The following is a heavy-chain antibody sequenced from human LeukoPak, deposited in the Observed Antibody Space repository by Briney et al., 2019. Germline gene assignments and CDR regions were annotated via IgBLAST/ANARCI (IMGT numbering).Heavy chain of an antibody. D-gene: IGHD2-2*01. CDR1: GYTFTSYG. J-gene: IGHJ6*02. CDR3: ARDSRGDVVVPAAIYYYGMDV. Sequence: ASVKVSCKASGYTFTSYGISWGRQAPGRWLEWMGWISAYNGNTNYAQKLQGRVTMTTDTSTSTAYMELRSLRSDDTAVYYCARDSRGDVVVPAAIYYYGMDVWGQGTTVTVSS. V-gene: IGHV1-18*01. CDR2: ISAYNGNT.